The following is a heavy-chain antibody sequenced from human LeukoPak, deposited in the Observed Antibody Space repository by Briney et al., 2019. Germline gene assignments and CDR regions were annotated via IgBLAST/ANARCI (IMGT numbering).Heavy chain of an antibody. D-gene: IGHD3-22*01. CDR3: ARVRGDDDSSGYYSYYYYYMDV. Sequence: GGSLRLSCAVSGFTFSSYDMHWVRQAPGKGLEWVAFIRYDGSNKFYADSVKGRFTISRDNSKNTLYLQMNSLRAEDTAVYYCARVRGDDDSSGYYSYYYYYMDVWGKGTTVTVSS. V-gene: IGHV3-30*02. CDR1: GFTFSSYD. CDR2: IRYDGSNK. J-gene: IGHJ6*03.